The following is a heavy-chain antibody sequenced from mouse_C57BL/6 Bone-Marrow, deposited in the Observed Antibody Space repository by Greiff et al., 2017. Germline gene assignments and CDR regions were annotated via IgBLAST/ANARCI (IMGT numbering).Heavy chain of an antibody. Sequence: VQLQQSGPELVKPGASVKISCKASGYTFTDYYMNWVKQSHGKSLEWIGDINPNNGGTSYNQKFKGKATLTVDKSSSTAYMELRSLTSEDSAVYYCARGGFFLRLDYWGQGTTLTVSS. CDR1: GYTFTDYY. J-gene: IGHJ2*01. D-gene: IGHD1-1*01. CDR3: ARGGFFLRLDY. V-gene: IGHV1-26*01. CDR2: INPNNGGT.